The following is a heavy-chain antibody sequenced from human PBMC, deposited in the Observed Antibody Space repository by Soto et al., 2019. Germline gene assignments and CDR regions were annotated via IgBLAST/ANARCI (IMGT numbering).Heavy chain of an antibody. V-gene: IGHV2-5*05. CDR2: IYWDDDK. J-gene: IGHJ4*02. Sequence: QITLKESGPTLVKPTQTLTLTCTFSGFSLSTSGVGVGWIRQPPGKALEWLALIYWDDDKRYGPSLKSRLTITKDSSNNQLVLTLTNMDPVDTATYYCAPLKRRSPHDSGGWSGFDYWGQGTLVTFSS. CDR3: APLKRRSPHDSGGWSGFDY. CDR1: GFSLSTSGVG. D-gene: IGHD6-19*01.